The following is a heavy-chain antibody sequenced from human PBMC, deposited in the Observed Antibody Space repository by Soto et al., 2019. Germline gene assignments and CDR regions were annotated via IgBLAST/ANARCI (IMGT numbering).Heavy chain of an antibody. Sequence: ASVKVSCKASGYTFTSYGISWVRQAPGQGLEWMGWISAYNGNTNYAQKLQGRVTMTTDTSTSTAYMELRSLRSDDTAVYYCARVCYDILTGYYWYDPWGQGTLVTVSS. V-gene: IGHV1-18*01. D-gene: IGHD3-9*01. CDR3: ARVCYDILTGYYWYDP. J-gene: IGHJ5*02. CDR2: ISAYNGNT. CDR1: GYTFTSYG.